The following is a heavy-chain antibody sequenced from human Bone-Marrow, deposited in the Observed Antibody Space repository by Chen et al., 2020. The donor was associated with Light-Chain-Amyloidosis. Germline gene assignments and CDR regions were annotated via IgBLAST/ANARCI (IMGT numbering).Heavy chain of an antibody. CDR1: GDAYINHG. J-gene: IGHJ6*02. D-gene: IGHD1-1*01. Sequence: HLVQFGAAVTELGASVKPSCKPCGDAYINHGFTWVRQAPGQGLEYRGWISAYSFNIKYAQKFQGRFTMTRDSSTNTAYMELRSLTSGDTAIYYCARVLEQRIYFFGVAVWGPGTTVIVAS. V-gene: IGHV1-18*04. CDR2: ISAYSFNI. CDR3: ARVLEQRIYFFGVAV.